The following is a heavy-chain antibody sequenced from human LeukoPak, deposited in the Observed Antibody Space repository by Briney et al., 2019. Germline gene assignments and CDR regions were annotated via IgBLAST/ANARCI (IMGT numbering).Heavy chain of an antibody. V-gene: IGHV3-7*01. CDR3: ARGRPAAGQSFSDY. CDR2: IKQDGSGT. CDR1: GFTFSNYW. Sequence: GGSLRLSCAVSGFTFSNYWMSWVRQAPGKGVEWVASIKQDGSGTYYVDYVRGRFTISRDNDKNSLYLQMNSLRAEDTAVYYCARGRPAAGQSFSDYWGRGTLVTVSS. J-gene: IGHJ4*02. D-gene: IGHD6-13*01.